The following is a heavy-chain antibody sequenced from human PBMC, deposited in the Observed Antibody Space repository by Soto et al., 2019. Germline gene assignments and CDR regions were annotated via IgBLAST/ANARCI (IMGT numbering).Heavy chain of an antibody. J-gene: IGHJ4*02. Sequence: QVQLQESGPGLVKPSQTVSLTCTVSGGSISSTGYFWTWIRQHPGKGLEWIGYIFYSGSTFHNPSLKSRVTISVDTSKNQFSLELSSVTAADTAVYYCAREAGSGDYFDYWGQGTLVTVSS. D-gene: IGHD1-26*01. CDR2: IFYSGST. CDR3: AREAGSGDYFDY. V-gene: IGHV4-31*03. CDR1: GGSISSTGYF.